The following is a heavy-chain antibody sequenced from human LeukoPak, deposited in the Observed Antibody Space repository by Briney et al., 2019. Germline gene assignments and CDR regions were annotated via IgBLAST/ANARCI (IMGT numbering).Heavy chain of an antibody. CDR2: ISSSGSPI. CDR1: GFTLSDYY. Sequence: GGSLRLSCAASGFTLSDYYMSWIRQAPGKGLEWLSYISSSGSPIYYADSVKGRFTISRDNAKNSLYLQMNSLRAEDTAVYYCARDLQWLVRPFDYWGQGTLVTVSS. V-gene: IGHV3-11*04. CDR3: ARDLQWLVRPFDY. D-gene: IGHD6-19*01. J-gene: IGHJ4*02.